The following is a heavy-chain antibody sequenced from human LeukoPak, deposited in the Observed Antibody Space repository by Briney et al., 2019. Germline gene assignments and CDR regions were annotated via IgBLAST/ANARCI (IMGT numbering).Heavy chain of an antibody. V-gene: IGHV1-18*01. CDR1: GYTFTSYG. J-gene: IGHJ6*02. D-gene: IGHD6-13*01. CDR3: ARDLRTSPPLKQQLVSIYYYYGMDV. CDR2: ISAYNGNT. Sequence: HVASVKVSCKASGYTFTSYGISWVRQAPGQGLEWMGWISAYNGNTNYAQKLQGRVTMTTDTSTSTAYMELRSLRSDDTAVYYCARDLRTSPPLKQQLVSIYYYYGMDVWGQGTTVTVSS.